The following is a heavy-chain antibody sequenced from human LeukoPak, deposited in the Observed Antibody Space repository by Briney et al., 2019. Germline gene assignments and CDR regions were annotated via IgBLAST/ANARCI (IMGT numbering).Heavy chain of an antibody. CDR3: ARQQQPLYYYGSGSYYRY. J-gene: IGHJ4*02. CDR1: GGSFSGYY. V-gene: IGHV4-34*01. D-gene: IGHD3-10*01. Sequence: PSETLSLTCAVSGGSFSGYYWSWIRQPPGKGLEWIGEINHSGSTNYNPSLKSRVTISVDTSKNQFSLKLSSATAADTAVYYCARQQQPLYYYGSGSYYRYWGQGTLVTVSS. CDR2: INHSGST.